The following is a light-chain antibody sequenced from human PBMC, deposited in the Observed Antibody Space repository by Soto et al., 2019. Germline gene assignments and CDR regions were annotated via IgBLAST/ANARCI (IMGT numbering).Light chain of an antibody. Sequence: DIQMTQSPSSLSGSVGDRVAITCRAIHGISDYLAWYQQKPGKIPKVLIYAASTLQSGVPSRFSGSGFGTDFTLTISSLQPEDVATYYCQKYNSAPLTFGGGTKVDIK. CDR2: AAS. CDR3: QKYNSAPLT. V-gene: IGKV1-27*01. J-gene: IGKJ4*01. CDR1: HGISDY.